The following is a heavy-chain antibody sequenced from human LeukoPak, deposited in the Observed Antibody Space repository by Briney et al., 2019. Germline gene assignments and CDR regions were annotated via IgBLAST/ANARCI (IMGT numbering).Heavy chain of an antibody. J-gene: IGHJ3*02. Sequence: PGGSLRLSCAASGFTFSSYSMSWVRQAPGKGLEWVSGISGSGDRTYYADAVKGRFTISRENAKNSLYLQMNSLRAGDTAVYYCARISSITGAFDIWGQGTMVTVSS. CDR2: ISGSGDRT. CDR3: ARISSITGAFDI. D-gene: IGHD1-20*01. V-gene: IGHV3-23*01. CDR1: GFTFSSYS.